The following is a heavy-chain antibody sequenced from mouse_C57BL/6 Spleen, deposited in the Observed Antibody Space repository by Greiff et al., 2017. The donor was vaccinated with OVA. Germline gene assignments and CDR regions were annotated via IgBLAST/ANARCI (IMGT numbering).Heavy chain of an antibody. Sequence: EVKLQESGPVLVKPGASVKMSCKASGYTFTDYYMNWVKQSHGKSLEWIGVINPYNGGTSYNQKFKGKATLTVDKSSSTAYMELNSLTSEDSAVYYCARSGLTGTKYYFDYWGQGTTLTVSS. CDR2: INPYNGGT. V-gene: IGHV1-19*01. CDR3: ARSGLTGTKYYFDY. CDR1: GYTFTDYY. J-gene: IGHJ2*01. D-gene: IGHD4-1*01.